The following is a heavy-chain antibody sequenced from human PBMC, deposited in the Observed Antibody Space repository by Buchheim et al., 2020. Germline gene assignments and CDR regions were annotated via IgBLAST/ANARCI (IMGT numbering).Heavy chain of an antibody. CDR2: IKQDGSEK. D-gene: IGHD2-15*01. Sequence: EVQLVESGGGLVQPGGSLRLSCAASGFTFSSYSMNWVRQAPGKGLEWVANIKQDGSEKYYVDSVKGRFTISRDNAKNSLYVQMNSLRAEDTAVYYCARDQGTEGYCSGDSCYYYYGLDVWGQGTT. J-gene: IGHJ6*02. CDR3: ARDQGTEGYCSGDSCYYYYGLDV. CDR1: GFTFSSYS. V-gene: IGHV3-7*01.